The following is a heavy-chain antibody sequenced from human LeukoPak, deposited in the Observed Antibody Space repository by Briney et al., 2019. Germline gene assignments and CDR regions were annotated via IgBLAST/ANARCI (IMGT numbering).Heavy chain of an antibody. CDR2: IYSGGST. CDR3: ARDGSGWYRHYYYGMDV. CDR1: GFTVSSNY. D-gene: IGHD6-19*01. J-gene: IGHJ6*02. Sequence: GGSLRLSCAASGFTVSSNYMSWVRQAPGKGLEWVSVIYSGGSTYYADSVKGRFTISRDNSKNTLYLQMSSLRAEDTAVYYCARDGSGWYRHYYYGMDVWGQGTTVTVSS. V-gene: IGHV3-66*01.